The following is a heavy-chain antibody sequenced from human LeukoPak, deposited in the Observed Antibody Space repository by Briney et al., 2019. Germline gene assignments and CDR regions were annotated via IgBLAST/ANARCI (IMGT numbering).Heavy chain of an antibody. J-gene: IGHJ4*02. V-gene: IGHV3-23*01. Sequence: WGSLRLSCAASGFTFSSYAMSWVRQAPGKGLEWVSAISGSGGSTYYADSVKGRFTISRDNSKNTLYLQMNSLRAEDTAVYYCAKSLFVVVPAAMFDFDYWGQGTLVTVSS. CDR2: ISGSGGST. D-gene: IGHD2-2*01. CDR3: AKSLFVVVPAAMFDFDY. CDR1: GFTFSSYA.